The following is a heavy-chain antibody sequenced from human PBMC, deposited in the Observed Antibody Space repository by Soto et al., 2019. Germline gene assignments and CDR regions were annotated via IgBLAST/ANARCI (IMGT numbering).Heavy chain of an antibody. Sequence: EVQLVESGGGLVQPGGSLRLSCATSGFTFSSYWMYWVRQAPGKGLVWVSRINSDGSNTGYADSVKGRFTISRGNAKSTLYLEMNSLRAEDTAVYYCARNFDYWGQGILVTVSS. V-gene: IGHV3-74*01. CDR2: INSDGSNT. CDR1: GFTFSSYW. J-gene: IGHJ4*02. CDR3: ARNFDY.